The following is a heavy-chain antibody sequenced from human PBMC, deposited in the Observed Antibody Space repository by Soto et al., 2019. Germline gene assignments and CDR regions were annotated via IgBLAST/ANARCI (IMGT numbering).Heavy chain of an antibody. V-gene: IGHV4-59*01. D-gene: IGHD6-6*01. Sequence: NPSETLSLTCTVSGGSISSYYWSWIRQPPGKGLEWIGYIYYSGSTNYNPSLKSRVTISVDTSKNQFSLKLSSVTAADTAVYYCARASGQLVPYYYYYGMGVWGQGTTVTVSS. CDR1: GGSISSYY. CDR3: ARASGQLVPYYYYYGMGV. CDR2: IYYSGST. J-gene: IGHJ6*02.